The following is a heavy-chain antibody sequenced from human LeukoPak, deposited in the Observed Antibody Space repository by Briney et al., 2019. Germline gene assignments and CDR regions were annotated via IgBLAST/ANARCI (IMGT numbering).Heavy chain of an antibody. CDR3: AKGYRGSGSHYFDC. J-gene: IGHJ5*01. Sequence: GGSLRLSCAGSGFTFSNYWMSWVRQAPGKGLEWVASIKQDGSEKYYVDSVKGRFIISRDNVKNSLYLRMNSLRAEDTAMYYCAKGYRGSGSHYFDCWGQGTLVTVSS. D-gene: IGHD3-10*01. V-gene: IGHV3-7*01. CDR1: GFTFSNYW. CDR2: IKQDGSEK.